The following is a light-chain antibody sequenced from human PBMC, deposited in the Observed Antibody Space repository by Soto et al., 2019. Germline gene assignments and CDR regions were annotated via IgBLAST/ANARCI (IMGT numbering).Light chain of an antibody. V-gene: IGKV3-20*01. Sequence: EIVLTQSPGTLSLSPGERATLSCRASQSVSSNYLAWYQRKPGQAHRLLIYGASSSATDIPHRFSGSGSGTDFTLTITRLEPEDFAVYYCQQYGSSPPTFGQGTKVEIK. J-gene: IGKJ1*01. CDR2: GAS. CDR3: QQYGSSPPT. CDR1: QSVSSNY.